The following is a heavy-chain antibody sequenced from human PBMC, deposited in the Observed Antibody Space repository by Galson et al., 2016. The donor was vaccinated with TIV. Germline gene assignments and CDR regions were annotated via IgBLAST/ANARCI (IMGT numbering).Heavy chain of an antibody. CDR3: ARLYSSGSRLDY. V-gene: IGHV2-70*11. Sequence: PALVKPTQTLTLTCTFSGFSLTTSGMCVSWIRQPPGKALEWLARIDWDDDKYYNTSLKTRVTISKDTSKNQVVLTMTNMDPVDTGTYYFARLYSSGSRLDYWGQGILVTVSS. CDR2: IDWDDDK. J-gene: IGHJ4*02. CDR1: GFSLTTSGMC. D-gene: IGHD6-19*01.